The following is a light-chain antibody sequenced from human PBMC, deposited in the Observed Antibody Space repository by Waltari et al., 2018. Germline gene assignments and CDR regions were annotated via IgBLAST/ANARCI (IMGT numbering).Light chain of an antibody. CDR2: DAS. Sequence: DIQMTQSPSTLSASVGDRFTIPCRASQSISSWLAWYQQKPGKVPKLLIDDASSLESGVPSRFSGSGSGTEFTLTISSLQPDDFATYYCQQADRLPLTFGGGTKVEIK. V-gene: IGKV1-5*01. J-gene: IGKJ4*01. CDR3: QQADRLPLT. CDR1: QSISSW.